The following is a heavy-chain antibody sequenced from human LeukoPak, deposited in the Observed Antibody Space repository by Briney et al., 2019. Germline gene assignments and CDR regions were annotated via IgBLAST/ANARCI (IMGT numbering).Heavy chain of an antibody. J-gene: IGHJ5*02. Sequence: PSETLPLTCAVYGGSFSGYYWSWIRQPPGKGLEWIGEINHSGSTNYNPSLKSRVTISVDTSKNQFSLKLSSVTAADTAVYYCASLIAPAQYCSSTSCYSYNWFDPWGQGTLVTVSS. CDR2: INHSGST. D-gene: IGHD2-2*01. CDR1: GGSFSGYY. CDR3: ASLIAPAQYCSSTSCYSYNWFDP. V-gene: IGHV4-34*01.